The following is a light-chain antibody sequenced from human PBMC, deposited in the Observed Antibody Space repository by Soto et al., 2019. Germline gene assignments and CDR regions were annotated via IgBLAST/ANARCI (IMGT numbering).Light chain of an antibody. CDR1: SFNIGGNY. V-gene: IGLV2-8*01. CDR3: SSYAGSSNV. J-gene: IGLJ1*01. CDR2: EVN. Sequence: QSVLTQPPSASGTPGQGVTISCSGSSFNIGGNYVYWYQQFPGTAPKLMIYEVNKRPSGVPDRFSGSKSGNTASLTVSGLQAEDEADYYCSSYAGSSNVFGTGTKLTVL.